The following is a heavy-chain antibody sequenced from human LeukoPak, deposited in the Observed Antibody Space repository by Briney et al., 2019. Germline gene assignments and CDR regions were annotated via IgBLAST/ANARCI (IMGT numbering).Heavy chain of an antibody. Sequence: ASVKVSCKASGYTFTGYYMHWVRQAPGQGLEWMGWINPNSGGTNYAQKLQGRVTMTTDTSTSTAYMELRSLRSDDTAVYYCARDMQLEPTSTDTDYWGQGTLVTVSS. CDR3: ARDMQLEPTSTDTDY. V-gene: IGHV1-2*02. CDR1: GYTFTGYY. D-gene: IGHD1-1*01. J-gene: IGHJ4*02. CDR2: INPNSGGT.